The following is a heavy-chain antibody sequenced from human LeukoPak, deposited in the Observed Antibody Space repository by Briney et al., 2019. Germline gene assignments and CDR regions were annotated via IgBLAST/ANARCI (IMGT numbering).Heavy chain of an antibody. D-gene: IGHD6-13*01. CDR3: ARRGVGIADSGKIDH. Sequence: SETLSLTCTVSGXSISSSSDYWGWIRQPPGKGLEWIGSVYYSGSTYYNPSLKSRVTISVDTSKNQFSLKLNSVTATDTAVYYCARRGVGIADSGKIDHWGQGTLVTVSS. J-gene: IGHJ4*02. CDR1: GXSISSSSDY. CDR2: VYYSGST. V-gene: IGHV4-39*01.